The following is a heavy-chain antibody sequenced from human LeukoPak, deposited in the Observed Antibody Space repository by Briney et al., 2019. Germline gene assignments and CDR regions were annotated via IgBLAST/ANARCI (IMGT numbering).Heavy chain of an antibody. CDR3: ARRQECSNTACPPDY. J-gene: IGHJ4*02. D-gene: IGHD2-2*01. CDR2: IYAGDSDT. CDR1: GFSFNTYW. V-gene: IGHV5-51*01. Sequence: PGESLKISCKGSGFSFNTYWIGWVRQMPGKGLEWMGIIYAGDSDTRYSPSFQGQVTISVDKSISTAYLQWSSLKASDTAMYYCARRQECSNTACPPDYWGQGTLVTVSS.